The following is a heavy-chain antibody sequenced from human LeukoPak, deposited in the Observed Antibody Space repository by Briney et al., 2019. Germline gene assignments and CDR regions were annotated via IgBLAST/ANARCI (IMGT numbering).Heavy chain of an antibody. J-gene: IGHJ4*02. D-gene: IGHD6-13*01. CDR2: IYYSGST. CDR1: GGSISSYY. CDR3: ARDLGGYSSSLSFDY. V-gene: IGHV4-59*01. Sequence: TSETLSLTCTVSGGSISSYYWSWIRQPPGKGLEWIGYIYYSGSTNYNPSLKSRVTISVDTSKNQFSLKLSSVTAADTAVYYCARDLGGYSSSLSFDYWGQGTLVTVSS.